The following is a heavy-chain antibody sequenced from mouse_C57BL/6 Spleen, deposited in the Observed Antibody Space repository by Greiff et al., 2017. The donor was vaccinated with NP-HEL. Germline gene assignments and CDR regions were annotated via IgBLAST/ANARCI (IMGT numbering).Heavy chain of an antibody. D-gene: IGHD2-5*01. CDR1: GYTFTSYW. J-gene: IGHJ2*01. Sequence: QVQLQQSGTELVKPGASVKLSCKASGYTFTSYWMHWVKQRPGQGLEWIGNINPSNGGTNYNEKFMSKATLTVDKSSSTAYMQLSSLTSEDSAVYYCARAYYSNYDFDYWGQGTTLTVSS. CDR3: ARAYYSNYDFDY. V-gene: IGHV1-53*01. CDR2: INPSNGGT.